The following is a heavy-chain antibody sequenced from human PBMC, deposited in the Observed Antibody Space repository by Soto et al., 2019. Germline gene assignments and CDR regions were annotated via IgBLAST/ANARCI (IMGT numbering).Heavy chain of an antibody. J-gene: IGHJ6*03. Sequence: PGGSLRLSCAASGFTFSSYAMSWVRQAPGKGLEWVSAISGSGGSTYYADSVKGRFTISRDNSKNTLYLQMNSLRAEDTAVYYCAKCRFLEIRRGYYMDVSGKGTTVTVSS. CDR1: GFTFSSYA. CDR2: ISGSGGST. CDR3: AKCRFLEIRRGYYMDV. D-gene: IGHD3-3*01. V-gene: IGHV3-23*01.